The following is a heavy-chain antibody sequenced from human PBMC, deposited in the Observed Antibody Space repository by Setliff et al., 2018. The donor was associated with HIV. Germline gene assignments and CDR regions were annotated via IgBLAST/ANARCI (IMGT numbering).Heavy chain of an antibody. V-gene: IGHV4-61*09. CDR2: IYTSGSP. J-gene: IGHJ4*02. CDR1: GGSVNSGNYH. D-gene: IGHD6-19*01. Sequence: PSETLSLTCSVSGGSVNSGNYHWAWIRQPAGKGLEWIGHIYTSGSPHYKSSLTSRLTISLDTSRNQLSLKLTSVTAADSATYYCARWVYNSAWSLDYWGQGTLVTVS. CDR3: ARWVYNSAWSLDY.